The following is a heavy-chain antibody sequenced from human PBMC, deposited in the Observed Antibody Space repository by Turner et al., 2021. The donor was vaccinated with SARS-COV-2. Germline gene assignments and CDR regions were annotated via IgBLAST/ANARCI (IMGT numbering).Heavy chain of an antibody. D-gene: IGHD4-17*01. J-gene: IGHJ6*02. V-gene: IGHV3-9*01. CDR3: AKERGYGDYSQYGMDV. CDR1: GFTFDDYA. CDR2: VSWNSGTI. Sequence: EVQLVESGGGLVQPGRSLRLSCAAYGFTFDDYAIHWVRQAPGKGLEWVSGVSWNSGTIGYADSVKGRFTISRDNAKNSLYLQLNSLRAEDTALYYCAKERGYGDYSQYGMDVWGQGTTVTVSS.